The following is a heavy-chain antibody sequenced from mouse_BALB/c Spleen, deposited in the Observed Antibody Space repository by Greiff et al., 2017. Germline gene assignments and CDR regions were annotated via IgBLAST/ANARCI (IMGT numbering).Heavy chain of an antibody. CDR1: GYTFTSYY. V-gene: IGHV1S56*01. J-gene: IGHJ2*01. CDR2: IYPGNVNT. Sequence: VQRVESGPELVKPGASVRISCKASGYTFTSYYIHWVKQRPGQGLEWIGWIYPGNVNTKYNEKFKGKATLTADKSSSTAYMQLSSLTSEDSAVYFCASAYFDYWGQGTTLTVSS. CDR3: ASAYFDY.